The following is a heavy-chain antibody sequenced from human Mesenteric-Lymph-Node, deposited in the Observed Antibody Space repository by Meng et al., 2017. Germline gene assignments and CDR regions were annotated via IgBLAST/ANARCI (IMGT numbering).Heavy chain of an antibody. CDR1: GFTFSSYA. V-gene: IGHV3-23*01. Sequence: GESLKISCAASGFTFSSYAMSWVRQAPGKGLEWVSAISGSGGSTSYADSVKGRFTVSRDNSKNTLYLQMNSLRGEDTAEYFCARAREVTSPPNYYSYYGMDVWGQGTTVTVSS. J-gene: IGHJ6*02. CDR2: ISGSGGST. D-gene: IGHD2-2*01. CDR3: ARAREVTSPPNYYSYYGMDV.